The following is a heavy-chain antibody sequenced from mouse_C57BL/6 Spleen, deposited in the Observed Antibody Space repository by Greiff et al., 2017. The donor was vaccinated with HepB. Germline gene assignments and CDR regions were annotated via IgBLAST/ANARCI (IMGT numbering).Heavy chain of an antibody. V-gene: IGHV3-6*01. CDR1: GYSITSGYY. D-gene: IGHD2-3*01. CDR3: ARERIYDGYYDFDY. Sequence: EVQVVESGPGLVKPSQSLSLTCSVTGYSITSGYYWNWIRQFPGNKLEWMGYISYDGSNNYNPSLKNRISITRDTSKNQFFLKLNSVTTEDTATYYCARERIYDGYYDFDYWGQGTTLTVSS. CDR2: ISYDGSN. J-gene: IGHJ2*01.